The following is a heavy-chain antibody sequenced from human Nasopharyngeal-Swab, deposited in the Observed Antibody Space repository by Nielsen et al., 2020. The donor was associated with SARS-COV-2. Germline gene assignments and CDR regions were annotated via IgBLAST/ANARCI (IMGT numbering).Heavy chain of an antibody. J-gene: IGHJ6*02. V-gene: IGHV3-11*04. CDR3: ARGRGYSGYVYGTDV. CDR1: GFTFSDYY. CDR2: ISSSGSTI. D-gene: IGHD5-12*01. Sequence: GESLKISCAASGFTFSDYYMSWIRQAPGKGLEWVSYISSSGSTIYYADSVKGRFTISRDNAKNSLYLQMNSLRAEDTAVYYCARGRGYSGYVYGTDVWGQGTTVTVSS.